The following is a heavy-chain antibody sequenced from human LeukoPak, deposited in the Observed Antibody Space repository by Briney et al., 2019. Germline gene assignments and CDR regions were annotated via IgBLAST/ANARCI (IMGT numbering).Heavy chain of an antibody. V-gene: IGHV3-7*01. CDR2: IKQDGSEK. CDR1: GFTFSSCW. J-gene: IGHJ4*02. Sequence: GGSLRLSCAASGFTFSSCWMSWVRQAPGKGLEWVANIKQDGSEKYYVDSVKGRFTISRDNAKNSLYLQMNSLRAEDTAVYYCAREDGSGWAFDYWGQGTLVTVSS. D-gene: IGHD6-19*01. CDR3: AREDGSGWAFDY.